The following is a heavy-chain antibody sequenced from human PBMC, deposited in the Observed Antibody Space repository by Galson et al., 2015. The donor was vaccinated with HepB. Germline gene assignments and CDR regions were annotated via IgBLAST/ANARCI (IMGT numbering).Heavy chain of an antibody. CDR2: IYPGDSDT. CDR3: ARQTLTPSTRGYNWFDY. V-gene: IGHV5-51*01. D-gene: IGHD1-1*01. J-gene: IGHJ4*02. CDR1: GYSFTSYW. Sequence: QSGAEVKKPGESLKISCKGSGYSFTSYWIGWVRQMPGKGLEWMGIIYPGDSDTRYSPSFQGQVTISADKSISTAYLQWSSLKASDTAMYYCARQTLTPSTRGYNWFDYWGQGTLVTVSS.